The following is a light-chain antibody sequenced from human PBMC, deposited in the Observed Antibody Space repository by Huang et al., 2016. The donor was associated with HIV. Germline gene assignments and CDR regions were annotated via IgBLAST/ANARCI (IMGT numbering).Light chain of an antibody. CDR1: QSVSNKY. J-gene: IGKJ1*01. Sequence: EIVLTQSPGTLSLSPGERVTLSCRASQSVSNKYLAWFQQKSGQAPRLLIYAASSRATGVADRFSGSGSGTDFTLTINRLEPEDSAVYYCHQFGSSPRTFGQGTKVHIK. V-gene: IGKV3-20*01. CDR3: HQFGSSPRT. CDR2: AAS.